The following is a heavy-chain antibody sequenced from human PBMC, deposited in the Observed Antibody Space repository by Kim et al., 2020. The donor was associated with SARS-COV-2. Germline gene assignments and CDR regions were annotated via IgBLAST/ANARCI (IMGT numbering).Heavy chain of an antibody. CDR2: ISGSGGST. V-gene: IGHV3-23*01. Sequence: GGSLRLSCAASGFTFSSYAMSWVRQAPGKGLEWVSAISGSGGSTYYADSVKGRFTISRDNSKNTLYLQMNSLRAEDTAVYYCAYPGGLYGDYINYYYYGMDVWGQGTTVTVSS. J-gene: IGHJ6*02. D-gene: IGHD4-17*01. CDR1: GFTFSSYA. CDR3: AYPGGLYGDYINYYYYGMDV.